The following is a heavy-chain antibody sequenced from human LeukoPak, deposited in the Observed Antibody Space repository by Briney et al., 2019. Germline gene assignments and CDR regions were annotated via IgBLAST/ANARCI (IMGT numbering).Heavy chain of an antibody. CDR2: INPNSGGT. Sequence: GASVKVSCKASGYTFTVYYMHWVRQAPGQGLEWMGWINPNSGGTNYAQKFQGRVTMTRDTSISTAYMELSRLRSDDTAVYYCARGPSGSSGWGDWYFDLWGRGTLVTVSS. V-gene: IGHV1-2*02. CDR1: GYTFTVYY. J-gene: IGHJ2*01. D-gene: IGHD6-19*01. CDR3: ARGPSGSSGWGDWYFDL.